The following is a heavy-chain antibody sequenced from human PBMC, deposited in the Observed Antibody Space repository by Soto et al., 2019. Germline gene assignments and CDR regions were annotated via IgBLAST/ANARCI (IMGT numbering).Heavy chain of an antibody. CDR3: ARGAGSAYYVDS. CDR1: GFTFSSYW. CDR2: INFYGSTT. D-gene: IGHD3-22*01. V-gene: IGHV3-74*01. Sequence: EVQLVESGGGLVQPGGSLRLSCAASGFTFSSYWMHWVCQAPGKGLVWVSRINFYGSTTNYADFVKGQFTISRDNAKNTVYLQMNSLRAEDTAVYYCARGAGSAYYVDSWGQGTLVTVSS. J-gene: IGHJ4*02.